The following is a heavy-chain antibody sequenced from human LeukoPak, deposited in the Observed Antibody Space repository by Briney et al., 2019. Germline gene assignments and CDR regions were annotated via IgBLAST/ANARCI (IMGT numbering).Heavy chain of an antibody. CDR3: ARRSSKPYCSSTSCPLGY. CDR2: MNPYSGNT. V-gene: IGHV1-8*03. J-gene: IGHJ4*02. Sequence: ASVKVSCKASGYTFNSYDINWVGQAPGQGLEWMVWMNPYSGNTGYAQKFQGRVTITRNTSISTAYMELSSLRSEDTAVYYCARRSSKPYCSSTSCPLGYWGQGTLVTVSS. CDR1: GYTFNSYD. D-gene: IGHD2-2*01.